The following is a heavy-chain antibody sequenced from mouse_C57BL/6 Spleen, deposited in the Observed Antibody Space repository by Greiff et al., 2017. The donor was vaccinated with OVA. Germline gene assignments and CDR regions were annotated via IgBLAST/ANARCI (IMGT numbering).Heavy chain of an antibody. CDR2: INPNNGGT. V-gene: IGHV1-26*01. Sequence: VQLQQSGPELVKPGASVKISCKASGYTFTDYYMNWVKQSHGKSLEWIGDINPNNGGTSYNQKFKGKATLTVDKSSSTADLERRSLTSEDSAVYYGAREWLRQGDEAMDYWGQGTSVTVSS. CDR3: AREWLRQGDEAMDY. D-gene: IGHD2-2*01. J-gene: IGHJ4*01. CDR1: GYTFTDYY.